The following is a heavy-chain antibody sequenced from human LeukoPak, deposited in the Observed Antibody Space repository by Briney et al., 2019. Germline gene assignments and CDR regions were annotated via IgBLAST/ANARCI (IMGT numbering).Heavy chain of an antibody. CDR3: ARHRAYCGGDCYTYGMDV. V-gene: IGHV4-59*08. CDR2: IYYSGST. J-gene: IGHJ6*02. Sequence: KTSETLSLTCTVSGGSISSYYWSWIRQPPGKGLEWIGYIYYSGSTNYNPSLKSRVTISVDTSKNQFSLKLSSVTAADTAVYYCARHRAYCGGDCYTYGMDVWGQGTTVTVSS. D-gene: IGHD2-21*02. CDR1: GGSISSYY.